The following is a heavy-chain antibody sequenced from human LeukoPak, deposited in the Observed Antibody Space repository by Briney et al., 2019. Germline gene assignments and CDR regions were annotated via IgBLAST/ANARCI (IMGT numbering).Heavy chain of an antibody. J-gene: IGHJ4*02. CDR2: SYYSGST. V-gene: IGHV4-34*01. CDR1: GGSFSGYY. D-gene: IGHD2-2*01. CDR3: ARQQLGYCSTTRCFLEDY. Sequence: SETLSLTCAVYGGSFSGYYWSWIRQPPGKGLEWVGSSYYSGSTYYNPSLKSRVTISVDTSKNQFSLKLSSVTAADTAVYYCARQQLGYCSTTRCFLEDYWGQGTLVTVSS.